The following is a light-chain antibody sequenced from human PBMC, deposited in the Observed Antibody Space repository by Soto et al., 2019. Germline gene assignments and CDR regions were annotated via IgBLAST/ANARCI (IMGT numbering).Light chain of an antibody. CDR2: KAS. CDR3: QQSYSTLYT. V-gene: IGKV1-5*03. CDR1: QSISSW. Sequence: DIQMTQSPSTLSASVGDRVTITCRASQSISSWLAWYQQKPGKAPKLLIYKASTLESGVPSNFSGSGSGTEFTLTINSLQPEDFATYYCQQSYSTLYTFGQGTKLEIK. J-gene: IGKJ2*01.